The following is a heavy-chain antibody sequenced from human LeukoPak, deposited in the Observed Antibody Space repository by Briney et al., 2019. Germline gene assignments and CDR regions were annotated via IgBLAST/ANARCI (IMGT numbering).Heavy chain of an antibody. V-gene: IGHV3-48*01. J-gene: IGHJ6*04. Sequence: GGSLRLSCAASGFTFSSYSMNWVSQAPGKGLEWVSYISSSGRTIYYADSVKGRFTISRDNAKNSLYLQMNSLRVEDTAVYYCARDPMPRGMDVWGKGTTVTVSS. CDR1: GFTFSSYS. D-gene: IGHD2-2*01. CDR2: ISSSGRTI. CDR3: ARDPMPRGMDV.